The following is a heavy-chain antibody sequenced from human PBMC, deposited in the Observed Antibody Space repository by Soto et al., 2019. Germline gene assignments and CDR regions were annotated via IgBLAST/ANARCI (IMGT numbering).Heavy chain of an antibody. CDR1: GFAFHNYE. D-gene: IGHD5-12*01. Sequence: GGSLSLSCAPSGFAFHNYEMNWVRQAPGKGLEWVANINSGASRKLYTDSVKGRFAISRDDVKNVLYLEMNSLRAEDTAVYYCTKEKSVMYSGYDAFDIWGQGTMLTVSS. V-gene: IGHV3-48*03. CDR3: TKEKSVMYSGYDAFDI. J-gene: IGHJ3*02. CDR2: INSGASRK.